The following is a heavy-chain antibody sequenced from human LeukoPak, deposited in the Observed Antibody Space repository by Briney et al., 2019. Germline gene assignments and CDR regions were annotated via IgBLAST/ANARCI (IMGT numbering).Heavy chain of an antibody. CDR3: AREPTVTTWGY. Sequence: GGSLRLSCAASGFTFSAYNMNWVRPAPGKGLEWVSSITNSGSYIYYANSVKGRFPISRDNAKNSLYLQMNSLRAEDTAVYYCAREPTVTTWGYWGQGTLVTVSS. CDR2: ITNSGSYI. J-gene: IGHJ4*02. D-gene: IGHD4-17*01. CDR1: GFTFSAYN. V-gene: IGHV3-21*01.